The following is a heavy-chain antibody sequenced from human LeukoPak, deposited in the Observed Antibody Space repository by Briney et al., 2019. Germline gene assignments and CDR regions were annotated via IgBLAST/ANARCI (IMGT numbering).Heavy chain of an antibody. CDR3: ARESSGLRNFDY. CDR2: IKRDGGDK. CDR1: GFTFSSFW. V-gene: IGHV3-7*05. J-gene: IGHJ4*02. Sequence: QPGGSLRLSCAASGFTFSSFWMSWVRQAPGKGLEWVANIKRDGGDKYYVDSVKGRFSISRDNAKNSLYLHMNSLRAEDTAVYYCARESSGLRNFDYWGQGTLVTVSS. D-gene: IGHD3-16*01.